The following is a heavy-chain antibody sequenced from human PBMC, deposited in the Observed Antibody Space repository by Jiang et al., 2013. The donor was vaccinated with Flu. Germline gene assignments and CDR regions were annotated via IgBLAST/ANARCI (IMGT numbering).Heavy chain of an antibody. CDR1: GGSISSSSYY. Sequence: GSGLVKPSETLSLTCTVSGGSISSSSYYWGWIRQPPGKGLEWIGSIYYSGSTYYNPSLKSRVTISVDTSKNQFSLKLSSVTAADTAVYYCARLYELLGPDYWGQGTLVTVSS. CDR2: IYYSGST. CDR3: ARLYELLGPDY. D-gene: IGHD1-26*01. J-gene: IGHJ4*02. V-gene: IGHV4-39*01.